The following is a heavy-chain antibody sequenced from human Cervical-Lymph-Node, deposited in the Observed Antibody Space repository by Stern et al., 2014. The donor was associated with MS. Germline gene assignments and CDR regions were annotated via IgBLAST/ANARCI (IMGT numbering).Heavy chain of an antibody. J-gene: IGHJ6*02. CDR3: AKDTRYSSGWHGMDV. V-gene: IGHV3-30*18. Sequence: QVQLVESGGGVVQPGGSLRLSCAASGFTFSFYGIHWVRQAPGKGLEWVAVISNDGNNKYYGDSGKGRFTISRDNSENTLYLQMNSLRAEDTAVYYCAKDTRYSSGWHGMDVWGQGTTVTVTS. CDR1: GFTFSFYG. D-gene: IGHD6-19*01. CDR2: ISNDGNNK.